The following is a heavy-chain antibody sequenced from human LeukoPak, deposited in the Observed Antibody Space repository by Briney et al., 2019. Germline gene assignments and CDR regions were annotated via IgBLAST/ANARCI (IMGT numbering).Heavy chain of an antibody. J-gene: IGHJ3*02. D-gene: IGHD3-22*01. V-gene: IGHV1-8*01. CDR1: GYTFTNYD. CDR3: AREPRSYYYDSNAFDI. Sequence: ASVKVSCKASGYTFTNYDINWVRRATGQGLEWMGWMNPNSGNTGYAQKFQGRVTMTRSTSISTAYMELSSLTSEDTAVYYCAREPRSYYYDSNAFDIWGQGTMVTVSS. CDR2: MNPNSGNT.